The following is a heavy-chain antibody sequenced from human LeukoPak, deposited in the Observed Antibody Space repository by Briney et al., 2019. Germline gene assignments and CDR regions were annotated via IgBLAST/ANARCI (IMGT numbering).Heavy chain of an antibody. V-gene: IGHV4-31*03. CDR3: ARAPPGIGSSARNAFDI. D-gene: IGHD3-10*01. CDR1: GGSISSGGYY. Sequence: SETLSLTYTVSGGSISSGGYYWSWIRQPPGKGLEWIGYIYYSGSTYYNPSLKSRVTISVDTSKNQFSLKLSSVTAADTAVYYCARAPPGIGSSARNAFDIWGQGTMVTVSS. CDR2: IYYSGST. J-gene: IGHJ3*02.